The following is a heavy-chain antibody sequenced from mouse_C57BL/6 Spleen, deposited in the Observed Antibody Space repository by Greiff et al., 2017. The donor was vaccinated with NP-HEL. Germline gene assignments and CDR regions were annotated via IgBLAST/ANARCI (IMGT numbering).Heavy chain of an antibody. J-gene: IGHJ1*03. Sequence: QVQLQQPGAELVRPGSSVKLSCKASGYTFTSYWMHWVKQRPIQGLEWIGNIDPSDSETHYNQKFKDKATLTVDKSSSTAYMQLSSLPSEDSAVYYCAYSNYEGYFDVWGTGTTVTVSS. CDR2: IDPSDSET. CDR3: AYSNYEGYFDV. D-gene: IGHD2-5*01. CDR1: GYTFTSYW. V-gene: IGHV1-52*01.